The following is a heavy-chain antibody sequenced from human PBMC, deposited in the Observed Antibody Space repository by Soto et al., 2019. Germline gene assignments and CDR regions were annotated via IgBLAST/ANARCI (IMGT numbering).Heavy chain of an antibody. CDR1: GGSISNYY. V-gene: IGHV4-59*01. D-gene: IGHD2-15*01. Sequence: SSETLSLTCTVSGGSISNYYWSWIRQPPGKGLEWIGNIYYSGSTNYNPSLESRVTISVDTSKNQFSLKLSSVTAADTAVYYCARKKGEGYCSGGSCRAADFMDVWGKGTXVTVSS. CDR2: IYYSGST. J-gene: IGHJ6*03. CDR3: ARKKGEGYCSGGSCRAADFMDV.